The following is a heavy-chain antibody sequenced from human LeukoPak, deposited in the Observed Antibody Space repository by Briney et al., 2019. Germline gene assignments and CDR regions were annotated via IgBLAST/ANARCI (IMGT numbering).Heavy chain of an antibody. V-gene: IGHV4-39*01. CDR1: GGSISSSSYY. Sequence: SETLSLTCTVSGGSISSSSYYWGWIRQPPGKGLEWIGSIYYSGSTYYNPSLKSRVTISVDTSKNQFSLKLSSVTAADTAVYYCARRRRIAAAQANWFDPWGQGTPVTVSS. CDR2: IYYSGST. CDR3: ARRRRIAAAQANWFDP. D-gene: IGHD6-13*01. J-gene: IGHJ5*02.